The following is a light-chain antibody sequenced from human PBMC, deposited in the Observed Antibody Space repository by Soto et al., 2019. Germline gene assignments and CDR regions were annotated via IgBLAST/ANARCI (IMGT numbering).Light chain of an antibody. J-gene: IGKJ1*01. CDR3: QQRGNWPKT. CDR2: DAS. CDR1: QSVSSS. V-gene: IGKV3-11*01. Sequence: IVLTQSPATLSLSPGERATLSCRASQSVSSSLVWYQQKPGQAPRLLIYDASNRATGIPARFSGSGSGTDFTLTISSLEPEDFAVYYCQQRGNWPKTFGQGTKVDIK.